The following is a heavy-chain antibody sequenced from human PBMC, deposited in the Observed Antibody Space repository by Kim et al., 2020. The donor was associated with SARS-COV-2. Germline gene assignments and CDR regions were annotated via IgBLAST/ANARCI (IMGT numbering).Heavy chain of an antibody. Sequence: ASVKVSCKASGYIFTNYGISWVRQAPGQGLEWMGWINTYNGDTKFGQKYQGRLTMTTETSSSTAYMELGNLRSDDTAVYYCAGDQDVMVIAGWWFDPWGQGTLVTVSS. J-gene: IGHJ5*02. CDR2: INTYNGDT. CDR3: AGDQDVMVIAGWWFDP. V-gene: IGHV1-18*01. CDR1: GYIFTNYG. D-gene: IGHD2-21*01.